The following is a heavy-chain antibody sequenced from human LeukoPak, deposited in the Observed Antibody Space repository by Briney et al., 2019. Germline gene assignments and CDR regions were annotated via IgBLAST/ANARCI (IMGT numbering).Heavy chain of an antibody. D-gene: IGHD2-15*01. CDR1: GFSISTYW. J-gene: IGHJ4*02. V-gene: IGHV3-7*01. CDR2: IKQDGSKK. CDR3: ARGYCSGGVCYSIYFDQ. Sequence: GGPLSLSCAASGFSISTYWMSWVRQAPGKGLEWVANIKQDGSKKYYVESVKGRFNMSRDNAKNSLYLQMNSLRAEDTALYYCARGYCSGGVCYSIYFDQWGQGTLVSVS.